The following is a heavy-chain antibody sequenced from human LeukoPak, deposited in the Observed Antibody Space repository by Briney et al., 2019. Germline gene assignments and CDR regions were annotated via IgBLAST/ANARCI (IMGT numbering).Heavy chain of an antibody. CDR3: AREHCSGGSRYYYYYGMDL. V-gene: IGHV1-18*01. CDR2: ISVYNGNT. Sequence: GASVKVSCKASGYTFTSYGISWVRQAPGRGLEWMGWISVYNGNTNYAQMLQGRVSMTTDTSTSTAYMELRSLRFDDTAVYYCAREHCSGGSRYYYYYGMDLWGQGTTVTVSS. D-gene: IGHD2-15*01. CDR1: GYTFTSYG. J-gene: IGHJ6*02.